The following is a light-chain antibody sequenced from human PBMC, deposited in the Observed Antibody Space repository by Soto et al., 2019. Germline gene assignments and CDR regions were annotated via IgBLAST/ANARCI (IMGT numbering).Light chain of an antibody. CDR1: QDINNW. CDR2: TTS. CDR3: QQANSFPLT. V-gene: IGKV1D-12*01. J-gene: IGKJ4*01. Sequence: DIQMTQSPSSVSASVGDRVTITCRASQDINNWLAWYQQKPGKAPNLLIYTTSSLQSGVPSRFSGSASGTDFTLTISSLQPEDFATYYCQQANSFPLTFGGGTKVEIK.